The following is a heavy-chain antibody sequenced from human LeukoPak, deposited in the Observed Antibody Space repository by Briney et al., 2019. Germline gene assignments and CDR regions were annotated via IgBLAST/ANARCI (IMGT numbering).Heavy chain of an antibody. V-gene: IGHV3-30*04. CDR3: AIDRGTWIQLWEDSFYFDY. D-gene: IGHD5-18*01. J-gene: IGHJ4*02. CDR1: GFTFSSYA. CDR2: ISYDGSNK. Sequence: GGSLRLSCAASGFTFSSYAMHWVRQAPGKGLEWVAVISYDGSNKYYADSVKGRFTISRDNSKNTLYLQMNSLRAEDTAVYYCAIDRGTWIQLWEDSFYFDYWGQGTLVTVSS.